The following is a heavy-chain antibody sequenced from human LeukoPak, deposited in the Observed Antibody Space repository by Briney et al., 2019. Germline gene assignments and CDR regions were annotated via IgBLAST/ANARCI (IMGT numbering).Heavy chain of an antibody. CDR2: ISWNSGSI. V-gene: IGHV3-9*01. CDR3: AKGASGSLDY. D-gene: IGHD1-26*01. CDR1: GFTFDDYA. J-gene: IGHJ4*02. Sequence: PGGSLRLSCAASGFTFDDYAMHWVRQAPGKGLEWVSGISWNSGSIGYADSVKGRFTISRDNAKNSLYLQMNSLRAEDTALYYCAKGASGSLDYWGQGTLVTVSS.